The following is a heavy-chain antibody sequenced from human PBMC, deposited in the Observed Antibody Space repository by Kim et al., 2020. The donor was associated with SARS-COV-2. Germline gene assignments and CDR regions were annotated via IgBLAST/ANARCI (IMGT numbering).Heavy chain of an antibody. D-gene: IGHD3-3*01. CDR1: GFTFSSYA. CDR2: ISGSGGST. Sequence: GGSLRLSCAASGFTFSSYAMSWVRQAPGKGLEWVSAISGSGGSTYYADSVKGRFTISRDNSKNTLYLQMNSLRAEDTAVYYCAKLGRDFWSGYYPLTPNYYYYYMDVWGKGTTVTVSS. J-gene: IGHJ6*03. CDR3: AKLGRDFWSGYYPLTPNYYYYYMDV. V-gene: IGHV3-23*01.